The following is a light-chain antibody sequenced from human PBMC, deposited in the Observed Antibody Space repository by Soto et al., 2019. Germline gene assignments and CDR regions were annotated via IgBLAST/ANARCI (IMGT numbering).Light chain of an antibody. CDR1: QSVSNN. Sequence: EIVMTQSPATLSVSPGERATLSCRASQSVSNNLAWYQQKPGQAPRLLIYGASTRATGIPARFSGSGSGTEFTLTISSLQSDAFAVYYCQQYNNWPPYTFGQGTKLEIK. CDR3: QQYNNWPPYT. J-gene: IGKJ2*01. V-gene: IGKV3-15*01. CDR2: GAS.